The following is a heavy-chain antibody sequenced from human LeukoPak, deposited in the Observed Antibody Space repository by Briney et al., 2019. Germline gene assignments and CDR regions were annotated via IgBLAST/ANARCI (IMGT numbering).Heavy chain of an antibody. CDR2: ISWNSGSI. Sequence: GRSLRLSCAASGFTFDDYAMHWVRQAPGKGLEWVSGISWNSGSIGYADSVKGRFTISRDNAKNSLYLQMNSLRAEDMALYYCAKDRSSGYYFDYWGQGTLVTVSS. J-gene: IGHJ4*02. V-gene: IGHV3-9*03. CDR3: AKDRSSGYYFDY. CDR1: GFTFDDYA. D-gene: IGHD3-22*01.